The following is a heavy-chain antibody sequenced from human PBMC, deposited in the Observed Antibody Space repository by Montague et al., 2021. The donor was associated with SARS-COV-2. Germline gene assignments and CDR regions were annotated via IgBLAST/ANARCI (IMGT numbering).Heavy chain of an antibody. J-gene: IGHJ4*02. Sequence: SETLSLTCAVYGGSFSGYWWTWIRQSPGKGLEWIGGINDSGTTKYNPSLKSRVTISVDTSKNQFSLDPTSVTVADTAVYYCARGAPGYWGQGTLVTVSS. CDR1: GGSFSGYW. CDR2: INDSGTT. V-gene: IGHV4-34*01. CDR3: ARGAPGY.